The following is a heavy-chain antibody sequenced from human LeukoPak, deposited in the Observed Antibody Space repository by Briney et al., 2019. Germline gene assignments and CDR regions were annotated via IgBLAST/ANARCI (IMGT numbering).Heavy chain of an antibody. CDR1: GFNFSSYA. J-gene: IGHJ3*02. Sequence: PGGSLRLSCAPSGFNFSSYAMHWVRHAQDEGLEWVGLISDCGIDKSYADCVKGRFTISRDSSKRTLYLQMNSLRAEDTAMYYCASESWSDSVAFDMWGLGTMVIVSS. D-gene: IGHD3-3*01. V-gene: IGHV3-30*04. CDR2: ISDCGIDK. CDR3: ASESWSDSVAFDM.